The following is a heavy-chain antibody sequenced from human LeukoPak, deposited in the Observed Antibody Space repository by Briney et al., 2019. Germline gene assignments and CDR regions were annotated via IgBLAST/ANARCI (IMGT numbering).Heavy chain of an antibody. D-gene: IGHD3-10*01. CDR2: IYYSGST. Sequence: PSETLSLTCTVSGGSISSGGYYWSWIRQHPGKGLEWIGYIYYSGSTYYNPSRKSRVTISVDTSKNQFSLKLSSVTAADTAVYYCARGYGSGSSRLRTWFDPWGQGTLVTVSS. CDR1: GGSISSGGYY. CDR3: ARGYGSGSSRLRTWFDP. V-gene: IGHV4-31*03. J-gene: IGHJ5*02.